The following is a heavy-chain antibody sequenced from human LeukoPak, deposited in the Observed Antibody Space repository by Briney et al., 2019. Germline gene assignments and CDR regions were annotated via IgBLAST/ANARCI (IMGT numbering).Heavy chain of an antibody. Sequence: PSETLSLTCTVSGGSISSSNYYWGWIRQPPGKGLEWIGSIYYSGSTYYNPSLKSRVTISVDTSKNQFSLKLSSVTAADTAMYYCARPQYSSGWPYYFDYWGQGTLVTVSS. CDR2: IYYSGST. CDR3: ARPQYSSGWPYYFDY. D-gene: IGHD6-19*01. V-gene: IGHV4-39*01. J-gene: IGHJ4*02. CDR1: GGSISSSNYY.